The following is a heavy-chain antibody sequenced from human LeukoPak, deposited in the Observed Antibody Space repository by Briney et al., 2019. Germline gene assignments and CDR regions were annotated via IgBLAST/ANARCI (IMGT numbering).Heavy chain of an antibody. CDR3: ARASYSSSPFYYGMDV. D-gene: IGHD6-13*01. J-gene: IGHJ6*02. CDR1: GGSISSYY. Sequence: SETLSLTCTVSGGSISSYYWSWTRQPPGKGLEWIGYIYYSGSTNYNPSLESRVTISVDTSKNQFSLKLSSVTAADTAVYYCARASYSSSPFYYGMDVWGQGTTVTVSS. CDR2: IYYSGST. V-gene: IGHV4-59*08.